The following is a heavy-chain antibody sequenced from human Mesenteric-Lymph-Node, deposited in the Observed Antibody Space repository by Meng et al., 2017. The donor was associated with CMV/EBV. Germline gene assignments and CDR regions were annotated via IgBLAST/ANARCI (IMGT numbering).Heavy chain of an antibody. Sequence: GGSLRLSCRASGLTFGDYTMNWVRQAPGKGLEWVGFIRSKTIGGTTEYAASVKDRFIISRDDPKSIAYLQMNSLKTEDTAVYYCTRASRYKNYDFWGGYQELEGMDVWGQGTTVTVSS. D-gene: IGHD3-3*01. CDR3: TRASRYKNYDFWGGYQELEGMDV. CDR1: GLTFGDYT. J-gene: IGHJ6*02. V-gene: IGHV3-49*04. CDR2: IRSKTIGGTT.